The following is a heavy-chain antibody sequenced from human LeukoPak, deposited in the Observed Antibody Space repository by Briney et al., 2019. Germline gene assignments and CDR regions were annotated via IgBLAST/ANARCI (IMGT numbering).Heavy chain of an antibody. V-gene: IGHV3-53*01. CDR2: IYSNNST. Sequence: PGGSLRLSCAASGFTVSSNYMSWVRQAPGKGLEWVSVIYSNNSTYYTDSVKGRFTISRDNSKNTLYLQMNSLGAEDTAVYYCARGNYYDSSGYYRYAFDIWGQGTMVTVSS. J-gene: IGHJ3*02. CDR3: ARGNYYDSSGYYRYAFDI. CDR1: GFTVSSNY. D-gene: IGHD3-22*01.